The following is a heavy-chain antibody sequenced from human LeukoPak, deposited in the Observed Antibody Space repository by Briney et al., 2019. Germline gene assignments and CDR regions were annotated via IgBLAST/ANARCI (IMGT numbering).Heavy chain of an antibody. D-gene: IGHD3-16*01. CDR2: INHSGST. CDR1: GGSFSGYY. CDR3: AYEGMDV. J-gene: IGHJ6*02. Sequence: KPSETLSLTCAVYGGSFSGYYWSWIRQPPGKGLEGIGEINHSGSTNYNPSLKSRVTISVDTSKNQFSLKLSSVTAADTAVYYCAYEGMDVWGQGTTVTVSS. V-gene: IGHV4-34*01.